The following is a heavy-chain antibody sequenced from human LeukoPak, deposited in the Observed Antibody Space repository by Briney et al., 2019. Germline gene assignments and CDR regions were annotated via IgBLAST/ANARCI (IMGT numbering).Heavy chain of an antibody. D-gene: IGHD3-9*01. Sequence: SETLSLTCTVPGGSISSYYWSWIRQPPGKGLEWIGYIYYSGSTNYNPSLKSRVTISVDTSKNQFSLKLSSVTAADTAVYYCARETYFRYGMDVWGQGTTVTVSS. CDR1: GGSISSYY. CDR3: ARETYFRYGMDV. V-gene: IGHV4-59*01. CDR2: IYYSGST. J-gene: IGHJ6*02.